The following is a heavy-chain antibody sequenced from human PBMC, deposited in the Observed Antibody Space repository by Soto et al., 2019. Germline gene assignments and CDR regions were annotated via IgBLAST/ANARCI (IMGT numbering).Heavy chain of an antibody. CDR2: IYYSWST. CDR1: GGSISSSRYY. J-gene: IGHJ5*02. CDR3: ARHQSHSSSYVEP. V-gene: IGHV4-39*01. Sequence: QLQLQESGPGLLKPSEPLSLTCTVSGGSISSSRYYCGWIRQPPGKGLEWIGSIYYSWSTYYNTYLKRRVTISIDTSKNPFYLKLSSVTAADTAVYYCARHQSHSSSYVEPWGQGTLVTVSS. D-gene: IGHD6-13*01.